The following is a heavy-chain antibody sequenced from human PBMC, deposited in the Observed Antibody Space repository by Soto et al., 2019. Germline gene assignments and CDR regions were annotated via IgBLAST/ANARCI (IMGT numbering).Heavy chain of an antibody. J-gene: IGHJ4*02. CDR1: GYTLTELS. Sequence: SVKVSCKVSGYTLTELSMHWVRQAPGKGLEWMGGFDPEDGETIYAQKFQGRVTMTEDTSTDTAYMELSSLRSEDTAVYYCATSSLFYYDSSGPMYWGQGTLVTVYS. V-gene: IGHV1-24*01. CDR2: FDPEDGET. D-gene: IGHD3-22*01. CDR3: ATSSLFYYDSSGPMY.